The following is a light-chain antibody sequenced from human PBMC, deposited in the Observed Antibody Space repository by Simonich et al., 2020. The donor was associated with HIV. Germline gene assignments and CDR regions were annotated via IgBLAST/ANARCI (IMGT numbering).Light chain of an antibody. CDR2: GAS. CDR1: QSVSSN. Sequence: EIVMMQSPATLSVSPGERATLSCRASQSVSSNLAWYQQKPGQAPRLLIYGASTRATGIPARFSGSGSGTDFTLTISSLQAEDVAVYYCQQYYSTPTFGQGTKLEIK. CDR3: QQYYSTPT. V-gene: IGKV3-15*01. J-gene: IGKJ2*01.